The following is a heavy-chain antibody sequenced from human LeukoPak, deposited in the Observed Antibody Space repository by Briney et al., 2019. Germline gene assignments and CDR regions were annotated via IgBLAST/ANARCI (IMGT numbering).Heavy chain of an antibody. Sequence: GASVKVSCKASGYTFINYYIHWVRQTPGQGLEWVGQVNPSDGTTTYAQKFQGRVTMARDMSTSTVYMDLNSLRSEDTAIYYCARGLTIQYDWLLYWGQGTLVTVSS. CDR1: GYTFINYY. CDR3: ARGLTIQYDWLLY. D-gene: IGHD3-9*01. J-gene: IGHJ4*01. CDR2: VNPSDGTT. V-gene: IGHV1-46*01.